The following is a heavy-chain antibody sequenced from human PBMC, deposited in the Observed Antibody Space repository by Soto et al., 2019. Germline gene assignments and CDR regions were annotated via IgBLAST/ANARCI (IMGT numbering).Heavy chain of an antibody. CDR2: INHSGST. CDR3: ARGRAVSEYSGWSFDY. Sequence: SETLSLTCAVYGGSFSGYCWSWIRQPPGKGLEWIGEINHSGSTNYSPSLKSRVTISVDTSKNQFSLKLSSVTAADTAVYYCARGRAVSEYSGWSFDYWGQGALVTVSS. CDR1: GGSFSGYC. V-gene: IGHV4-34*01. D-gene: IGHD5-12*01. J-gene: IGHJ4*02.